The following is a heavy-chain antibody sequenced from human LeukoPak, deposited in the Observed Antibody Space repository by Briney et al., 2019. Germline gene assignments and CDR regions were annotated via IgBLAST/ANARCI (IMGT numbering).Heavy chain of an antibody. Sequence: GGSLRLSCAAPGFTFIVRCMDWVRQAPGMGLECVCRTRNKANSYTTEYAASVKGRFTISRDDSKKSLYLQMNSLKTEDTAVYYCARESGGGVLGYFDLWGRGTLVSVSS. CDR2: TRNKANSYTT. J-gene: IGHJ2*01. CDR3: ARESGGGVLGYFDL. CDR1: GFTFIVRC. V-gene: IGHV3-72*01. D-gene: IGHD3-10*01.